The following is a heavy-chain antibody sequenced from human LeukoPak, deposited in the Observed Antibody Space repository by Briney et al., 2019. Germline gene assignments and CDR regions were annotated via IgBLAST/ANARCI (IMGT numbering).Heavy chain of an antibody. CDR2: ITHSGSEK. CDR3: ARGQKYSSSWCRLYYYYYLGRDV. J-gene: IGHJ6*02. Sequence: TGGSLRLSCAASGFTFSSYCMSWVRQAPGKGLEWVANITHSGSEKYYVDSVKGLFIISRDNSKNSLYLQMNSLRAEDTAVYYCARGQKYSSSWCRLYYYYYLGRDVWGQGTTVPVSS. V-gene: IGHV3-7*05. CDR1: GFTFSSYC. D-gene: IGHD6-13*01.